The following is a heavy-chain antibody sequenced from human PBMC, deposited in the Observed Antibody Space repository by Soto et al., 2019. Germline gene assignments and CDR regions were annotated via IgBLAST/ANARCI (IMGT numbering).Heavy chain of an antibody. D-gene: IGHD3-10*01. CDR2: IKQDGSEK. J-gene: IGHJ6*02. V-gene: IGHV3-7*01. Sequence: GGSLRLSCAASGFTFSSYWMSWVRQAPGKGLEWVANIKQDGSEKYYVDSVKGRFTISRDNAKNSLYLQMNGLRAEDTAVYYCARVRYYYGSGIYYYYYYGMDVWGQGTTVTVSS. CDR1: GFTFSSYW. CDR3: ARVRYYYGSGIYYYYYYGMDV.